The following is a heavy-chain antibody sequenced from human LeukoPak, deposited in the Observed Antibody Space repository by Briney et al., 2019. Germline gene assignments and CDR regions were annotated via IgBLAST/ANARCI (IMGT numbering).Heavy chain of an antibody. Sequence: GGSLRLSCAASGLTFSSYWMHWVRQAPGKGLVWVSYIDTYGSDTNYADSVRGRFTISRDNAKNTLYLQMNSLRAEDTAVYYCVRGGSGNFFWGQGTQVTVSS. D-gene: IGHD3-22*01. V-gene: IGHV3-74*01. J-gene: IGHJ4*02. CDR3: VRGGSGNFF. CDR1: GLTFSSYW. CDR2: IDTYGSDT.